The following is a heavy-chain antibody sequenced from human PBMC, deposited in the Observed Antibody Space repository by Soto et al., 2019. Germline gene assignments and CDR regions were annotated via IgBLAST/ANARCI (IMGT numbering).Heavy chain of an antibody. V-gene: IGHV3-7*04. CDR1: GFTFSSYW. CDR3: GRGGQWLGRGGGLVDY. J-gene: IGHJ4*02. Sequence: EVQLVESGGGLVQPGGSLRLSCAASGFTFSSYWMSWVRQAPGKGLEWVANIKQDGSEKYYVDSVKGRFTISRDNAKNYRYMQMNSVRAEDTPVDYCGRGGQWLGRGGGLVDYWGQGTLVTVSS. D-gene: IGHD6-19*01. CDR2: IKQDGSEK.